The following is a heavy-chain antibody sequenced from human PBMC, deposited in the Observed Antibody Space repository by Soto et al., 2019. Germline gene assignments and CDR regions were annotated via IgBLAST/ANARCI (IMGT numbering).Heavy chain of an antibody. CDR2: ISDSGGST. Sequence: EVQLLESGGGLVQPGGSLRLSCAASGFSLNSYSTNWVRQAPGKGLEWVSGISDSGGSTYYADSVKGRFTISKDNSENTLYLQMDSLRAEDTAVYYCAKGRGGSYSSALDYWGQGTLVTVSS. J-gene: IGHJ4*02. D-gene: IGHD2-15*01. CDR3: AKGRGGSYSSALDY. CDR1: GFSLNSYS. V-gene: IGHV3-23*01.